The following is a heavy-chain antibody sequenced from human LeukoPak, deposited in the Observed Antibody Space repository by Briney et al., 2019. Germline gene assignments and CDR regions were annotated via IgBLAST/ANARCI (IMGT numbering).Heavy chain of an antibody. D-gene: IGHD3-22*01. Sequence: GGSLTVSCSASGFTFNNYAMHWVRQAPGKGLEWVAVISYDGNNKYYADSVKGRFTISRDKSKNTLYLQLNSLRADDTAVYYCARDTFYYGSSGYYPNYYFGYWGQGTLVTVSS. CDR3: ARDTFYYGSSGYYPNYYFGY. V-gene: IGHV3-30*03. CDR1: GFTFNNYA. CDR2: ISYDGNNK. J-gene: IGHJ4*02.